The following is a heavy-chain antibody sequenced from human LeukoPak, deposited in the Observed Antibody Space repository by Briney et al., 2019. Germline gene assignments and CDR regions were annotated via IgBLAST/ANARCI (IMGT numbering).Heavy chain of an antibody. V-gene: IGHV1-2*04. CDR1: GYTFTDYY. Sequence: ASVKVSCKASGYTFTDYYIHWVRQAPGQGLEWMGWINPNSGGSNYAQKFQGWVTMTRDTSITTAYLELSRLRSDDTAVYYCARTMTYGDYRAGGMDVWGQGTTVTVSS. CDR3: ARTMTYGDYRAGGMDV. CDR2: INPNSGGS. J-gene: IGHJ6*02. D-gene: IGHD4-17*01.